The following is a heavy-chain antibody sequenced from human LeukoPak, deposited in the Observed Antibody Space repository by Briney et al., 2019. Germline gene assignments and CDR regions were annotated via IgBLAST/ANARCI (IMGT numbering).Heavy chain of an antibody. Sequence: SVKVSCKASGGTFSSYAISWVRQAPGQGLEWMGRIIPILGIANYAQKFQGRVTITADKSTSTAYMELSSLRSEDTAVYYCARDPGASVVPAAFRGRYYYYYGMDVWGQGTTVTVSS. CDR3: ARDPGASVVPAAFRGRYYYYYGMDV. D-gene: IGHD2-2*01. V-gene: IGHV1-69*04. CDR1: GGTFSSYA. CDR2: IIPILGIA. J-gene: IGHJ6*02.